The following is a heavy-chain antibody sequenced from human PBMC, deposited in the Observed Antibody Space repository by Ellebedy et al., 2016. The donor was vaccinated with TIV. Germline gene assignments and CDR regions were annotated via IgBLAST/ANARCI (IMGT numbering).Heavy chain of an antibody. Sequence: MPSETLSLTCTVSGYSISSGYYWGWIRQPPGKGLEWIGSIYHSGSTYYNPSLKSRVTISVNTSKNQLSLKLNSVTAAGTAVYYCARRGATIQSGYYFDYWGQGTLVTVSS. J-gene: IGHJ4*02. CDR1: GYSISSGYY. CDR3: ARRGATIQSGYYFDY. D-gene: IGHD5-12*01. CDR2: IYHSGST. V-gene: IGHV4-38-2*02.